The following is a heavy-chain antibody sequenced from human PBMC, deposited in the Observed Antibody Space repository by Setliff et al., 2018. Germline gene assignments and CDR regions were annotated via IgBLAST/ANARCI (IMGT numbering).Heavy chain of an antibody. V-gene: IGHV4-39*07. D-gene: IGHD3-10*01. CDR2: IYYSGST. Sequence: SETLSLTCTVSGGSISSRSYYWGWIRQPPGKGLGWIGSIYYSGSTYYKPSLKSRVTISVDTSKNQFSLKLSSVTAADTAVYYCARVRSYGSGNYYYYYDMDVWGQGTTVTVSS. CDR1: GGSISSRSYY. J-gene: IGHJ6*02. CDR3: ARVRSYGSGNYYYYYDMDV.